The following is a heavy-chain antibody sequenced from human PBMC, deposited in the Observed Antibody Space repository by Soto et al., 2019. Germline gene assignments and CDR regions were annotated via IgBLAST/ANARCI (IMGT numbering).Heavy chain of an antibody. CDR2: ISDPGTST. D-gene: IGHD6-13*01. CDR3: AKSLVNSSEAFDL. CDR1: GFTFGNYA. Sequence: GGSLRLSCAASGFTFGNYAMNWVRQAPGKGLEWISSISDPGTSTYYANSVKGRFSMSRDNSKNTLFLQMDRLRADDTAVYFCAKSLVNSSEAFDLWGRGTLVTVSS. V-gene: IGHV3-23*01. J-gene: IGHJ3*01.